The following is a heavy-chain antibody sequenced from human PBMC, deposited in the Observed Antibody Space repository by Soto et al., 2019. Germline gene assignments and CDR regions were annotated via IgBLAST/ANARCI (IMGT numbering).Heavy chain of an antibody. V-gene: IGHV1-69*12. CDR3: ARDKGGKDTAMDTFDY. CDR1: GGTFSSYA. J-gene: IGHJ4*02. D-gene: IGHD5-18*01. Sequence: QVQLVQSGAEVKKPGSSVKVSCKASGGTFSSYAISWVRQAPGQGLEWMGGIIPIFGTANYAQKFQGRVTITADESTSPAYMELSSLRSEDTAVYYCARDKGGKDTAMDTFDYWGQGTLVTVSS. CDR2: IIPIFGTA.